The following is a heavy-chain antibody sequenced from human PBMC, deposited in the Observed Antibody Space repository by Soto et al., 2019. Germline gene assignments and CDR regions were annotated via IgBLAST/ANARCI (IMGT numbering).Heavy chain of an antibody. J-gene: IGHJ6*02. CDR3: ARGKSYYDILTGYYRYYYYYGMDV. V-gene: IGHV4-30-4*01. D-gene: IGHD3-9*01. CDR1: GGSISSGDYY. CDR2: IYYSGST. Sequence: QVQLQESGPGLVKPSQTLSLTCTVSGGSISSGDYYWSWIRQPPGKGLEWIGYIYYSGSTHYNPSLKSRVTISVDTSKTQFSLKLSSVSAADTAVYYCARGKSYYDILTGYYRYYYYYGMDVWGQGTTVTVSS.